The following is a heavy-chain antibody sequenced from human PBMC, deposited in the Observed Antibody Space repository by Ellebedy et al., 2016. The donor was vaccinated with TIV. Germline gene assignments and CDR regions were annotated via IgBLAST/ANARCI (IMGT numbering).Heavy chain of an antibody. V-gene: IGHV5-51*01. CDR2: IYLGDSDT. J-gene: IGHJ4*02. CDR1: RYSFTNSW. Sequence: GESLKISCKDSRYSFTNSWIGWVRQMPGKGLEWMGSIYLGDSDTRYSPSFQGQVTISADKSITIAYLQWSSLKAADTAMYYCARLGSIVLVPATMGPALRPYYFDYWGQGTLVTVSS. D-gene: IGHD2-2*01. CDR3: ARLGSIVLVPATMGPALRPYYFDY.